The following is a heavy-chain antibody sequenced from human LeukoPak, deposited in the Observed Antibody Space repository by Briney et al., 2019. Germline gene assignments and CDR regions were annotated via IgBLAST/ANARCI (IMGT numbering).Heavy chain of an antibody. J-gene: IGHJ4*02. CDR1: GVTVSSNH. Sequence: GGSLRLSCAVSGVTVSSNHMSWVRQARGKGLEWVSAIYSGASTYYADSVKGRFTISRDNSKNTLYLQMNSLRAEDTAVYYCQATVTTSDYWGQGPLVIVSS. CDR2: IYSGAST. D-gene: IGHD4-17*01. V-gene: IGHV3-53*01. CDR3: QATVTTSDY.